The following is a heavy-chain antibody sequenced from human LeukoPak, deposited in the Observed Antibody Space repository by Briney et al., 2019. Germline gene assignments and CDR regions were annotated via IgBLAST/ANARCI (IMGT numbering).Heavy chain of an antibody. CDR1: GGSISSSSYY. V-gene: IGHV4-31*03. J-gene: IGHJ4*02. CDR3: AVAIAYGDWTLFDY. CDR2: IYYSGST. Sequence: PSETLSLTCTVSGGSISSSSYYWGWIRQPPGKGLEWIGYIYYSGSTYYNPSLKSRVTISVDTSKNQFSLKLSSVTAADTAVYYCAVAIAYGDWTLFDYWGQGTLVTVSS. D-gene: IGHD4-17*01.